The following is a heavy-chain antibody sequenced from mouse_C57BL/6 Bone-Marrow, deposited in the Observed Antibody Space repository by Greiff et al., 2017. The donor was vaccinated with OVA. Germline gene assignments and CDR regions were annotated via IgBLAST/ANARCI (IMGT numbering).Heavy chain of an antibody. CDR1: GYAFSSSW. V-gene: IGHV1-82*01. D-gene: IGHD2-5*01. CDR2: IYPGDGDT. J-gene: IGHJ3*01. Sequence: VQLQESGPELVKPGASVKISCKASGYAFSSSWMNWVKQRPGKGLEWIGRIYPGDGDTNYNGKFKGKATLTADKSSSTAYMQLSSLTSEDSEVYFCARAYYSNYERFAYWGQGTLVTVSA. CDR3: ARAYYSNYERFAY.